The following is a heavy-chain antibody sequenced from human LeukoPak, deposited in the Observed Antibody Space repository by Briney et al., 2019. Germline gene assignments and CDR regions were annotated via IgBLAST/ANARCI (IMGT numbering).Heavy chain of an antibody. CDR2: THSGGGT. CDR1: GFTVGSNY. CDR3: ARGPPPYLYFQS. J-gene: IGHJ1*01. V-gene: IGHV3-66*01. Sequence: PGGSLRLSCAASGFTVGSNYMRWVRQAPGKGLEWVSVTHSGGGTYYADSVQDRFTMSRDNYKNALFLQMNSLGAEDTAVYYCARGPPPYLYFQSWGQGTLVTVSS. D-gene: IGHD1-14*01.